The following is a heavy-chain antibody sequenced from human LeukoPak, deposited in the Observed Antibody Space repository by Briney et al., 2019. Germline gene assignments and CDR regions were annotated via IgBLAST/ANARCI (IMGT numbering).Heavy chain of an antibody. CDR2: IYTSGST. CDR1: GGSISSYY. V-gene: IGHV4-4*07. Sequence: SETLSLTCTVSGGSISSYYWSWIRQPAGKGLEWIGRIYTSGSTNYNPSLKSRVTMSVDTSTNQFSLKLSSVTAADTAVYYCARAVGSGSFQTYYYYMDVWGKGTTVTTSS. D-gene: IGHD3-10*01. J-gene: IGHJ6*03. CDR3: ARAVGSGSFQTYYYYMDV.